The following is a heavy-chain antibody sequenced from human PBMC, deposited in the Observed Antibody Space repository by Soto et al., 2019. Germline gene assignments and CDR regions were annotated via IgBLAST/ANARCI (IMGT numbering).Heavy chain of an antibody. V-gene: IGHV4-4*02. J-gene: IGHJ6*02. CDR3: AREGIAVAGINPPVGMDV. CDR2: IYHSGST. CDR1: GGSISSSNW. D-gene: IGHD6-19*01. Sequence: PSETLSLTCAVSGGSISSSNWWSWVRQPPGKGLEWIGEIYHSGSTNYNPSLKSRVTISVDKSKNQFSLKLSSVTAADTAVYYCAREGIAVAGINPPVGMDVWGQGTTVTVSS.